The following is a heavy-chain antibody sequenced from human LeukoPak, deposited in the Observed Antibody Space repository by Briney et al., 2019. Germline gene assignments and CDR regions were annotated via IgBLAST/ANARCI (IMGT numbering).Heavy chain of an antibody. CDR3: ARDPTTLTTFALGYFDY. V-gene: IGHV3-48*04. CDR2: ISSSSSTI. CDR1: GFSLSTYS. J-gene: IGHJ4*02. D-gene: IGHD4-11*01. Sequence: GGSLRLSCAASGFSLSTYSMNWVRQAPGKGLEGVSYISSSSSTIYYANSVKGRFIISRDNAKSSLYLQMNSLRAEDTAIYYCARDPTTLTTFALGYFDYWGQGTLVTVSS.